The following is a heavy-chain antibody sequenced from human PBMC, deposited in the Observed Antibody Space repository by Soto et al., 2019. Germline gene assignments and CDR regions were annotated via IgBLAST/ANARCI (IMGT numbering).Heavy chain of an antibody. CDR1: ANTFTDYY. CDR2: VNPKSGVA. V-gene: IGHV1-2*02. D-gene: IGHD3-10*01. J-gene: IGHJ5*02. Sequence: ASVKDSCKASANTFTDYYIHWIRQAPGQGLEWMGGVNPKSGVATYAQNFRGRVTMTRDTSISTAYMDLSRATSDDTAVYYCAAVPLWFGELGWFDPWGQGTLVTVSS. CDR3: AAVPLWFGELGWFDP.